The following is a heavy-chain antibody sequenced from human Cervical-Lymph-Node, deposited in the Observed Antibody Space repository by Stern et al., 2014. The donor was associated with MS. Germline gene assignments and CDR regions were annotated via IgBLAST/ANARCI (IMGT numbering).Heavy chain of an antibody. Sequence: EVQLVESGGGLVQPGGSLRLSCAASGFTVSSNYMSWGRQAPGKGLEWVSVIYSGGSTYYADSVKGRFTISRDNSKNTLYLHMNSLRAEDTAVYYCARDPTDYYGMDVWGQGTTVTVSS. J-gene: IGHJ6*02. CDR3: ARDPTDYYGMDV. CDR1: GFTVSSNY. V-gene: IGHV3-66*01. CDR2: IYSGGST. D-gene: IGHD4-17*01.